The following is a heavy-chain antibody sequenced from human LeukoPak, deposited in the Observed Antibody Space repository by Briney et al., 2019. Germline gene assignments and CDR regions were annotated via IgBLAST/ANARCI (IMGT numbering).Heavy chain of an antibody. CDR1: GFTFSSYG. V-gene: IGHV3-33*03. Sequence: GGSLRLSCAASGFTFSSYGMHWVRQAPGKGLEWVAVIWYDGSNKYYADSVTGRFTISRGNSRNTLYLQMNSLRGDDTAVYYCAKTRPLDSSSWSHGDYWGQGTLVTVSS. CDR2: IWYDGSNK. D-gene: IGHD6-13*01. J-gene: IGHJ4*02. CDR3: AKTRPLDSSSWSHGDY.